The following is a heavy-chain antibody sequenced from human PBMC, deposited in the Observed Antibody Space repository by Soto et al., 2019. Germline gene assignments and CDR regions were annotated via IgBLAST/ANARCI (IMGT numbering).Heavy chain of an antibody. CDR1: GDSISNYY. J-gene: IGHJ4*02. D-gene: IGHD2-2*01. CDR3: ARALYCSSTSCYDY. CDR2: IYYSAST. V-gene: IGHV4-59*08. Sequence: SETLSLTCSFPGDSISNYYWSWIRQPPGKGLEWMGYIYYSASTNYKPSLNYNPSLKSRVTISVDTSKNQFSLKLSSVTAADTAVYYCARALYCSSTSCYDYWGQGTLVTVSS.